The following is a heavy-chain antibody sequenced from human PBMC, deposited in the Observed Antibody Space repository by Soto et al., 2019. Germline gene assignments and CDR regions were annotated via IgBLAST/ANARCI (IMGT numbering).Heavy chain of an antibody. CDR3: ARDPSIVLVPAAVGYYYYGMDV. CDR1: GGTFSSYA. D-gene: IGHD2-2*01. J-gene: IGHJ6*02. Sequence: ASVKVSCKASGGTFSSYAISWVRQAPGQGLEWMGWINAGNGNTKYSQKFQGRVTITRDTSASTAYMELSSLRSEDTAVYYCARDPSIVLVPAAVGYYYYGMDVWGQGTTVTVSS. V-gene: IGHV1-3*01. CDR2: INAGNGNT.